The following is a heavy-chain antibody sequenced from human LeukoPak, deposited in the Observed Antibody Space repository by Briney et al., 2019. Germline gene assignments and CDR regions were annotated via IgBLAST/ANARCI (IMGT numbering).Heavy chain of an antibody. J-gene: IGHJ4*02. Sequence: GGSLRLSCAASGFTFSSYAMHWVRQAPGKGLEWVAVISYDGSNKYYADSVKGRLTISRDNSKNTLYLQMNSLRAEDTAVYYCANSPLQTPNYWGQGTLVTVSS. CDR3: ANSPLQTPNY. D-gene: IGHD2-15*01. CDR1: GFTFSSYA. V-gene: IGHV3-30-3*01. CDR2: ISYDGSNK.